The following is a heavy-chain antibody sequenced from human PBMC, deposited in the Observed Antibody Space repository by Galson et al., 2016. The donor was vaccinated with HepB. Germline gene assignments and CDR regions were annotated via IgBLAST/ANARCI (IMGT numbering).Heavy chain of an antibody. CDR2: IKQDGSEK. J-gene: IGHJ4*02. Sequence: SLRLSCAASGFTFSSYWMSWVRQAPGKGLEWVANIKQDGSEKYYVDSVKGRFTISRDNAKNSLYLQMNSLRAEDTAVYYCARPPSAFLTGYHPFDYWGQGTLVTVSS. V-gene: IGHV3-7*04. CDR1: GFTFSSYW. CDR3: ARPPSAFLTGYHPFDY. D-gene: IGHD3-9*01.